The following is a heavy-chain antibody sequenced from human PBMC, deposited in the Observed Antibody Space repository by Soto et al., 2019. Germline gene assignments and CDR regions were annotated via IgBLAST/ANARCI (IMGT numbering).Heavy chain of an antibody. CDR2: IYSSASA. CDR3: ARAWGGYFDY. CDR1: GGSISSGGYY. J-gene: IGHJ4*02. Sequence: QVQLQESAPGLVRPSQTLSLTCTVSGGSISSGGYYWSWIRQHPGKGLEWTGYIYSSASAYYNPSLKSRVTISVDTSKNQFSLRLSSVTAADTAVYYCARAWGGYFDYWGQGTLVTVSS. V-gene: IGHV4-31*03. D-gene: IGHD3-16*01.